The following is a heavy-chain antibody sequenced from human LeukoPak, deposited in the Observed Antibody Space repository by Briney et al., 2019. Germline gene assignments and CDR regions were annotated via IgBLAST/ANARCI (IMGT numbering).Heavy chain of an antibody. Sequence: GGSLRLSCVGSGFTFSSYWMNWVRQAPGKGLEWVSGISWNSGSIGYADSVKGRFTISRDNAKNSLYLQMNSLRAEDMALYYCAKALLRGYCSGGSCHPFDYWGQGTLVTVSS. D-gene: IGHD2-15*01. CDR3: AKALLRGYCSGGSCHPFDY. J-gene: IGHJ4*02. CDR1: GFTFSSYW. CDR2: ISWNSGSI. V-gene: IGHV3-9*03.